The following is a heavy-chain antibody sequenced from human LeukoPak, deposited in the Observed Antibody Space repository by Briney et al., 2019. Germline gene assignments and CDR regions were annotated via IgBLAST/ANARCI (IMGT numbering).Heavy chain of an antibody. CDR2: ISSSSSYI. D-gene: IGHD2-15*01. V-gene: IGHV3-21*01. CDR1: GFTFRSYS. CDR3: ASGGVAEGADY. J-gene: IGHJ4*02. Sequence: GGSLRLSCAASGFTFRSYSMTWVRQAPGKGLEWVSSISSSSSYIHYADSVKGRFAISRDNAKNSLYLQMHSLRAEDTAVYYCASGGVAEGADYWGQGTLVTVSS.